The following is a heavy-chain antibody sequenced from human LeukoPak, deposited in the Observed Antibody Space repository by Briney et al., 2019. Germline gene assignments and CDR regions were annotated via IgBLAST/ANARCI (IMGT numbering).Heavy chain of an antibody. CDR3: ARVPYYYGSADY. V-gene: IGHV4-59*01. Sequence: PSETLSLTCTVSGGSISSYYWSWIRQPPGKGLEWIGYIYYSGSTNYNPSLKSRVTISVDTSKSQFSLKLSSVTAADTAVYYCARVPYYYGSADYWGQGTLVTVSS. J-gene: IGHJ4*02. D-gene: IGHD3-10*01. CDR2: IYYSGST. CDR1: GGSISSYY.